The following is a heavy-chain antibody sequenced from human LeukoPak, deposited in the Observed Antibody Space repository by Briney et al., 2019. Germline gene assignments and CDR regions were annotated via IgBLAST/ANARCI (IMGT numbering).Heavy chain of an antibody. D-gene: IGHD5-18*01. Sequence: GASVKVSCKASGYTFARYYIHWVRQAPGQGLEWMGIINPSGGSTRYAQKFQGRVTMTRDTSISTAYMELSRLRSDDTAVYYCARDERYSYGHDYWGQGTLVTVSS. CDR1: GYTFARYY. J-gene: IGHJ4*02. CDR3: ARDERYSYGHDY. V-gene: IGHV1-46*01. CDR2: INPSGGST.